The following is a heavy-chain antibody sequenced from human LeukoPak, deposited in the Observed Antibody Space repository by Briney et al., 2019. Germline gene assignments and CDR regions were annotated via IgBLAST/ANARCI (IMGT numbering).Heavy chain of an antibody. CDR1: GFTFSRFT. Sequence: PGGSLRLSCAASGFTFSRFTMNWVRQAPGKRLEWVSSISSSSSYIYNADSVKGRFTISRGNAKNSLYLQMNSLRAEDTAVYYCARDLEVGGSYAFDYYYYMDVWGQGTTVTVSS. V-gene: IGHV3-21*01. D-gene: IGHD3-16*01. J-gene: IGHJ6*03. CDR3: ARDLEVGGSYAFDYYYYMDV. CDR2: ISSSSSYI.